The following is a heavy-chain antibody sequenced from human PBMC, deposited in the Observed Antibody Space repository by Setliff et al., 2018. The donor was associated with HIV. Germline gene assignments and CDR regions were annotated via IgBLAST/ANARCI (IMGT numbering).Heavy chain of an antibody. D-gene: IGHD2-2*01. CDR3: ARSLGEIPAARGAVYFDY. V-gene: IGHV4-59*06. CDR1: GGSISNYY. J-gene: IGHJ4*02. CDR2: IYHTGSA. Sequence: PSETLSLTCTVSGGSISNYYWSWIRRPPGKGPEWIGYIYHTGSAYYNPSLKSRVSTSVDTTKNQFSLRLSSVSAADTAVYYCARSLGEIPAARGAVYFDYWGQGTLVTVSS.